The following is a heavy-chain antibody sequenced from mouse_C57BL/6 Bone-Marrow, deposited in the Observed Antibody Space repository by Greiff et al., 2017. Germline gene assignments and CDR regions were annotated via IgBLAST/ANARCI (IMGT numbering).Heavy chain of an antibody. Sequence: QVQLQQPGAELVKPGASVKLSCKASGYTFTSYWMHWVKQRPGQGLEWIGMILPNSGSTNYNEKFKSKATLTVDKSSSTAYMQLSSLTSEDSAVYYCARKGGYYNGSSYWYFDVWGTGTTVTVSS. CDR2: ILPNSGST. J-gene: IGHJ1*03. V-gene: IGHV1-64*01. D-gene: IGHD1-1*01. CDR3: ARKGGYYNGSSYWYFDV. CDR1: GYTFTSYW.